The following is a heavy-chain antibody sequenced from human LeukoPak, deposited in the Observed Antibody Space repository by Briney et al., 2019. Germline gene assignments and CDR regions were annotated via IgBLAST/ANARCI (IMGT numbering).Heavy chain of an antibody. V-gene: IGHV4-4*07. J-gene: IGHJ2*01. CDR2: IYTSGST. D-gene: IGHD2-21*02. CDR1: GGSISSYY. Sequence: SETLSLTCTVSGGSISSYYWSWIRQPAGKGLEWIGRIYTSGSTNYNPSLKSRVTMSVDMSNNQFSLKLSSVTAADTAVYYCARDLGPPSSVTHWYFDLWGRGTLVTVSS. CDR3: ARDLGPPSSVTHWYFDL.